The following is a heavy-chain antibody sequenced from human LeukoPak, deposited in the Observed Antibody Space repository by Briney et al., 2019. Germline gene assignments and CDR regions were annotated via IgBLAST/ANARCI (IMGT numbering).Heavy chain of an antibody. Sequence: SGGPLRLSCAAPGFVFRNYFMSWVRQAPGKGREWVASIKNDGSEKYYVDSVRGRYTISRDNTKNSLYLQMSSLRAEDTAVYYCATDRGWRTSGYYLYYFEYWGQGTLVTFSS. CDR3: ATDRGWRTSGYYLYYFEY. CDR2: IKNDGSEK. CDR1: GFVFRNYF. V-gene: IGHV3-7*01. D-gene: IGHD3-3*01. J-gene: IGHJ4*02.